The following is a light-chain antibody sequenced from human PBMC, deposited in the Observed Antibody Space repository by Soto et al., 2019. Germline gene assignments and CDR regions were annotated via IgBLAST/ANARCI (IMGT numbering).Light chain of an antibody. CDR2: GAF. CDR1: QSVSDR. Sequence: ETVMTQSPDTLSVSPGERATLSCRASQSVSDRVVWYQQKSGQAPRLLIYGAFNRATGIPARFSGSGSGTDFTLTISSLEPEDSAVYYCQQRNVWPPVTFGQGTRLEIK. J-gene: IGKJ5*01. CDR3: QQRNVWPPVT. V-gene: IGKV3-11*01.